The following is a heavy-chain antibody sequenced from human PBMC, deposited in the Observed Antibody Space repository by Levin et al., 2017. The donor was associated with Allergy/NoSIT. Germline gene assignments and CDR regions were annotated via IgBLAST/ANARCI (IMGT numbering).Heavy chain of an antibody. CDR2: IIPIFGTA. CDR1: GGTFSSYA. J-gene: IGHJ6*02. D-gene: IGHD4-17*01. V-gene: IGHV1-69*06. CDR3: ARETMTTVTTERAHYYDYGMDV. Sequence: SVKVSCKASGGTFSSYAISWVRQAPGQGLEWMGGIIPIFGTANYAQKFQGRVTITADKSTSTAYMELSSLRSEDTAVYYCARETMTTVTTERAHYYDYGMDVWGQGTTVTVSS.